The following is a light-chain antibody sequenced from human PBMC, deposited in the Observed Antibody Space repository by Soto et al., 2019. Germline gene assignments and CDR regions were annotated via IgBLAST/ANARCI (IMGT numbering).Light chain of an antibody. CDR2: AAS. CDR3: QQSYTFPWT. Sequence: DIQVTQSPSSVSASVGDRVTITCRASQGINTWLTWYQQKPGKAPKLLISAASNLQSGVPSRFSGSGSGTDFPLTISSLQPEDFATYYCQQSYTFPWTFGQGTKVEMK. CDR1: QGINTW. V-gene: IGKV1D-12*01. J-gene: IGKJ1*01.